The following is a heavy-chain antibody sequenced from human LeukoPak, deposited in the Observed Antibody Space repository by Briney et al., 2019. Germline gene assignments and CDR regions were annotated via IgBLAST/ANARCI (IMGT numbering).Heavy chain of an antibody. CDR3: ARGSSGYYFDY. J-gene: IGHJ4*02. Sequence: GGSLRLSCAASGFTFSSSWMHWVRQAPEKGLVWVSRINSDGSSTSYADSVKGRFTISRDNAKNSLYLQMNSLRAEDTAVYYCARGSSGYYFDYWGQGTLVTVSS. CDR1: GFTFSSSW. V-gene: IGHV3-74*01. CDR2: INSDGSST. D-gene: IGHD3-22*01.